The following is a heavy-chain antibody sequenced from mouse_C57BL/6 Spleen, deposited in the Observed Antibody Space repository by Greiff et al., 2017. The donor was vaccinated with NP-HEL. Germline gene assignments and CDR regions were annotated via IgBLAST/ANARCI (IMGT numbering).Heavy chain of an antibody. Sequence: QVQLKQSGAELARPGASVKLSCKASGYTFTSYGISWVKQRTGQGLEWIGEIYPRSGNTYYNEKFKGKATLTADKSSSTAYMELRSLTSEDSAVYFCARWEAQATYGYWGQGTTLTVSS. CDR3: ARWEAQATYGY. CDR1: GYTFTSYG. D-gene: IGHD3-2*02. J-gene: IGHJ2*01. CDR2: IYPRSGNT. V-gene: IGHV1-81*01.